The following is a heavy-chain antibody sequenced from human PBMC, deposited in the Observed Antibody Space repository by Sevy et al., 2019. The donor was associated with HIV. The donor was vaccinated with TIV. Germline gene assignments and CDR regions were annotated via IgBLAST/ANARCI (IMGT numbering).Heavy chain of an antibody. V-gene: IGHV3-30*18. J-gene: IGHJ4*02. CDR2: ISHDGGTQ. Sequence: GGSLRLSCAASGFSFSRDGIHWVHQAPGRGLEWVAVISHDGGTQYYADSVKGRFTVSRDNSKYTAYLEMDSLSTEDTAVYFCAKDLYGDYCLCSVDYWGQGALVTVSS. CDR1: GFSFSRDG. CDR3: AKDLYGDYCLCSVDY. D-gene: IGHD4-17*01.